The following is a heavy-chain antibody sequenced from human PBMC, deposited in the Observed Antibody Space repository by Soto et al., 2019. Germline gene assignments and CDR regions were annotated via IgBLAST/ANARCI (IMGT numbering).Heavy chain of an antibody. D-gene: IGHD6-19*01. CDR2: ISYDGSNK. CDR3: ARGRSGWGSFDY. Sequence: QVPLVESGGGVVQPGRSLRLSCAASGFTFSSYAMHWVRQAPGKGLEWVAVISYDGSNKYYADSVKGRFTISRDNSKNTLYLQMNSLRAEDTAVYYCARGRSGWGSFDYWGQGTLVTVSS. J-gene: IGHJ4*02. V-gene: IGHV3-30-3*01. CDR1: GFTFSSYA.